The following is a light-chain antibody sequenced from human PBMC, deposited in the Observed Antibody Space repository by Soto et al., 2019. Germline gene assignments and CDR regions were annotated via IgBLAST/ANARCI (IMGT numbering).Light chain of an antibody. Sequence: SSELTQPPSVSVAPGQTARITCGGSNIGRKSVHWYQQKPGQAPVQVVSDNTERPSGIPERFSGSNSGNTATLTISRADAGDEADYYCQVWDSSGDHSWVFGGGTKLTVL. V-gene: IGLV3-21*02. CDR3: QVWDSSGDHSWV. CDR1: NIGRKS. CDR2: DNT. J-gene: IGLJ3*02.